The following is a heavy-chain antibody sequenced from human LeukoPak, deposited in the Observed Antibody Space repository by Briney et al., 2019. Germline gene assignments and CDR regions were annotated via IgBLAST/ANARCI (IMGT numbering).Heavy chain of an antibody. J-gene: IGHJ6*03. CDR3: AKGPGPGYFYYYMDV. CDR1: RFTFSSYA. CDR2: ITGSGGST. V-gene: IGHV3-23*01. Sequence: GGSLRLSCAASRFTFSSYAMSWVRQAAGEGLEWVSAITGSGGSTYYADSLRGRCIISRDNSKNTLYLQMNSLRAEDTAVYYCAKGPGPGYFYYYMDVWGKETTVTVSS.